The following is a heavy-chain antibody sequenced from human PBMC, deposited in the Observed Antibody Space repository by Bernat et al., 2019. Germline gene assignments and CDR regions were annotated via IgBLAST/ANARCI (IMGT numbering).Heavy chain of an antibody. J-gene: IGHJ4*02. V-gene: IGHV3-15*01. CDR3: AYYDFWSGYLHY. CDR1: GFTFSNAW. Sequence: EVQLVESGGGLVKPGGSLRLSCAASGFTFSNAWMTWVRQAPGKGLEWVGRIKNKTDGGTTDYAAPVKGRFTISRDDSKNTLYLQMNSLKTEDTAVYYCAYYDFWSGYLHYWGQGTLVTVSS. CDR2: IKNKTDGGTT. D-gene: IGHD3-3*01.